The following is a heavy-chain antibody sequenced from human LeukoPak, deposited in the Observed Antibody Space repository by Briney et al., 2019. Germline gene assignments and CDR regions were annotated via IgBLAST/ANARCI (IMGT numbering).Heavy chain of an antibody. Sequence: SGTLSLTCADSGGSISSSNWWSWVRQPPGKGLEWIGEIYHSGSTNYNPSLKSRVTISVDKSKNQFSLKLSSVTAADTAVYYCASYDSSGYYYVNAFDIWGQGTMVTVSS. CDR1: GGSISSSNW. CDR2: IYHSGST. V-gene: IGHV4-4*02. D-gene: IGHD3-22*01. J-gene: IGHJ3*02. CDR3: ASYDSSGYYYVNAFDI.